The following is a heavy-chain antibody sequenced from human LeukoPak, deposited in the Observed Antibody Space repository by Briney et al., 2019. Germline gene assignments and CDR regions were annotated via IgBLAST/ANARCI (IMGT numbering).Heavy chain of an antibody. V-gene: IGHV4-59*01. D-gene: IGHD3-10*01. Sequence: SETLSLTCTVSGGSMSGFFWTWIRQPPGRELEWIGSIYYSGSSAKYNPSLKSRVTISVDTSKSQFSLNLNSATAADTAVYYCARTSRHFYGSGTNLTPWPAGMDVWGQGTTVTVSS. J-gene: IGHJ6*02. CDR3: ARTSRHFYGSGTNLTPWPAGMDV. CDR2: IYYSGSS. CDR1: GGSMSGFF.